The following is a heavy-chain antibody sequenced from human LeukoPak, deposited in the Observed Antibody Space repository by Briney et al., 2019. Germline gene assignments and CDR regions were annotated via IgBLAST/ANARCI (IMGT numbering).Heavy chain of an antibody. V-gene: IGHV4-4*07. J-gene: IGHJ6*03. Sequence: PSETLSLTCTVSGGSISSYYWSWIRQPAGKGLEWIGRIYTSGSTNYNPSLKSRVTMSVDTSKNQFSLKLSSVTAADTAVYYCARVNHIVASGYYYYMDVWGKGTTVTISS. CDR2: IYTSGST. D-gene: IGHD5-12*01. CDR1: GGSISSYY. CDR3: ARVNHIVASGYYYYMDV.